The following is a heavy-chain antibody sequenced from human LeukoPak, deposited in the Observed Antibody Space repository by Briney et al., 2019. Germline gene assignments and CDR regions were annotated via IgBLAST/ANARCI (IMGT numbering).Heavy chain of an antibody. CDR1: GFTFDDYG. CDR3: ARGRRTGYSSSWAFDY. CDR2: ITSGSSYI. J-gene: IGHJ4*02. Sequence: GGSLRLSCAASGFTFDDYGMSWVRQAPGKGLEWVSSITSGSSYIYYADSVKGRFTISRDNAKNSLYLQMNSLRAEDTAVYYCARGRRTGYSSSWAFDYWGQGTLVTVSS. V-gene: IGHV3-21*01. D-gene: IGHD6-13*01.